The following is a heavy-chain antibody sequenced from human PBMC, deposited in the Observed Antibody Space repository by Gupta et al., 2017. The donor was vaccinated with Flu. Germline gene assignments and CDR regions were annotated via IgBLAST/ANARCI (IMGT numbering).Heavy chain of an antibody. CDR1: GFIFRNYW. V-gene: IGHV3-74*03. Sequence: EVQVVESGGGLVQPGGSLRLSCTVSGFIFRNYWMHWVRQVPGKGLVWVSRINEDGSRTEYADSVKGRFTITRDNAKGTLYLQMNSLRAEDSSLYYCVLDMYGPDDPWGQGTLVTVSS. CDR3: VLDMYGPDDP. J-gene: IGHJ5*02. CDR2: INEDGSRT. D-gene: IGHD2-8*01.